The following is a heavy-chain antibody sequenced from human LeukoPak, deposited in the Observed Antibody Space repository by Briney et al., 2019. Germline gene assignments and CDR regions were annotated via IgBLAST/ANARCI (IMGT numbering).Heavy chain of an antibody. D-gene: IGHD3-22*01. V-gene: IGHV3-23*01. CDR1: KFTFNNYA. J-gene: IGHJ4*02. Sequence: GGSLRLSCVVSKFTFNNYAMSWVRQAPGKGLEWVSAISGNGGSTYYADSVKGRFTISRDNSKNTLYLQMNSLRAEDTAVYYCAKVSRITMIVVVIMSPYFDYWGQGTLVTVSS. CDR2: ISGNGGST. CDR3: AKVSRITMIVVVIMSPYFDY.